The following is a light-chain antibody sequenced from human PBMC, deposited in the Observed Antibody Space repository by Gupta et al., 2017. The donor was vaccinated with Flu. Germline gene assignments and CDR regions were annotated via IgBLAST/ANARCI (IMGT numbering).Light chain of an antibody. CDR1: PSIFCSTNNKNN. CDR3: QQHYSAPPWT. J-gene: IGKJ1*01. CDR2: WAA. Sequence: CESSPSIFCSTNNKNNLAWYQQQPGQPPKLLLNWAATRESGVPEPFSGSGSWRAFTLLTSSMQAADDVVYYCQQHYSAPPWTFGQGTKMEIK. V-gene: IGKV4-1*01.